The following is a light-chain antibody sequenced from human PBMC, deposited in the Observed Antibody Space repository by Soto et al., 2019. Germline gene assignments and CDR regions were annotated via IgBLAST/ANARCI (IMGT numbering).Light chain of an antibody. J-gene: IGKJ1*01. CDR3: QQYNNWPQWT. Sequence: EILMTQSPATLSVSPGERATLSCRASHSVSRNLAWYQQKPGQTPRLLIYGASARATGTPARFSGSGSGTEYTLTISIVQSEDFAVYYCQQYNNWPQWTFGHGTKVEIK. V-gene: IGKV3-15*01. CDR2: GAS. CDR1: HSVSRN.